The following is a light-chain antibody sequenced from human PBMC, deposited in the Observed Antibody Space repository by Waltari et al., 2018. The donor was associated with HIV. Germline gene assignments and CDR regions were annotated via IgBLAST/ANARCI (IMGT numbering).Light chain of an antibody. V-gene: IGKV3-15*01. CDR3: QQYNNWPPK. Sequence: EIVMTQSPATLSVSPGERATLSCRASQSVTRNLAWYQQKPGQAPRLLIYGASTRATGIPARFSGSGSGTEFTLTIRSLQSEDFAVYYCQQYNNWPPKFGQGTKVEIK. CDR1: QSVTRN. CDR2: GAS. J-gene: IGKJ1*01.